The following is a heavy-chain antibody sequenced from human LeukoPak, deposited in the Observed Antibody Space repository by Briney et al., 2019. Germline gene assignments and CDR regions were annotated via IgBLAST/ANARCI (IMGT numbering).Heavy chain of an antibody. V-gene: IGHV4-34*01. D-gene: IGHD3-22*01. CDR2: INHSGST. J-gene: IGHJ4*02. Sequence: SETLSLTCAVYGGSFSGYYWSWIRQPPGKGLEWIGGINHSGSTNYNPSLKSRVTISVDTSKNQFSLKLSSVTAADTAVYYCARGLRDYDSSGYYFDYWGQGTLVTVSS. CDR3: ARGLRDYDSSGYYFDY. CDR1: GGSFSGYY.